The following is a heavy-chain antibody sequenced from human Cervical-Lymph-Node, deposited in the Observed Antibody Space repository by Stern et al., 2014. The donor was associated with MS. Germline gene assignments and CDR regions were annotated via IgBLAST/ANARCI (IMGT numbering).Heavy chain of an antibody. Sequence: VQLVESGAEVKKPGSSVKVSCKASGGTFSTYVINWVRQAPGQGLEWMGGIALIFETTNYAQKFHGRVTITADESTSTVYMELSSLRSEDTAVYYCARLDTSGYFYYDMDVWGQGTTVTVSS. CDR3: ARLDTSGYFYYDMDV. CDR1: GGTFSTYV. J-gene: IGHJ6*02. V-gene: IGHV1-69*01. D-gene: IGHD3-22*01. CDR2: IALIFETT.